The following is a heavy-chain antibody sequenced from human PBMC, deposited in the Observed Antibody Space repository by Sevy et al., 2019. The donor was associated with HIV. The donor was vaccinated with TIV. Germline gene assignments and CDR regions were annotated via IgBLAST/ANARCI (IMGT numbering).Heavy chain of an antibody. V-gene: IGHV1-18*01. CDR3: ARKYSGNYYSFDS. D-gene: IGHD1-26*01. CDR2: ISAYNGDT. J-gene: IGHJ4*02. CDR1: GYTFTIYG. Sequence: ASVKVSCKASGYTFTIYGISWVRQAPGQGLEWMGWISAYNGDTNYAQKLQGRVTMTTDTSTSTAYMELRSLRSDDTAMYYCARKYSGNYYSFDSWGQGTLVTVSS.